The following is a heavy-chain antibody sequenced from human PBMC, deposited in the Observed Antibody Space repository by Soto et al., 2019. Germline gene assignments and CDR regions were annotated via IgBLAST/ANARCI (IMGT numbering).Heavy chain of an antibody. D-gene: IGHD1-26*01. CDR2: INAGNGNT. CDR3: ARAAPGWEDGMDV. V-gene: IGHV1-3*01. CDR1: GYTFTIYA. J-gene: IGHJ6*02. Sequence: ASVKVSCKASGYTFTIYAMHCVRQAPGQRLEWMGWINAGNGNTKYSQKFQGRVTITRDTSASTAYMELSSLRSEDTAVYYCARAAPGWEDGMDVWGQGTTVTVSS.